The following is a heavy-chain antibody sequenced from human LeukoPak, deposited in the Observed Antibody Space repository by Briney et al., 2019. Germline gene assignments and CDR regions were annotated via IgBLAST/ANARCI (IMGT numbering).Heavy chain of an antibody. D-gene: IGHD3-16*02. V-gene: IGHV1-69*13. CDR3: ARGGDYDYVWGSYRYIDY. J-gene: IGHJ4*02. CDR1: GGTFSSYA. CDR2: IIPIFGTA. Sequence: ASVKASCKASGGTFSSYAISWVRQAPGQGLEWMGGIIPIFGTANYAQKFQGRVTITADESTSTAYMELSSLRSEDTAVYYCARGGDYDYVWGSYRYIDYWGQGTLVTVSS.